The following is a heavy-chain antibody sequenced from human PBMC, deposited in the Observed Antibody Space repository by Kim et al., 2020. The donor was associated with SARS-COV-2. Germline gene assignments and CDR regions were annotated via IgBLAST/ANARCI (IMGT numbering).Heavy chain of an antibody. J-gene: IGHJ4*02. Sequence: TYYNPSRKSRVTISVETSKNQCSLKLSSVTAADTAVYYCAGYGDYGPFDYWGQGTLVTVSS. CDR3: AGYGDYGPFDY. D-gene: IGHD4-17*01. CDR2: T. V-gene: IGHV4-39*01.